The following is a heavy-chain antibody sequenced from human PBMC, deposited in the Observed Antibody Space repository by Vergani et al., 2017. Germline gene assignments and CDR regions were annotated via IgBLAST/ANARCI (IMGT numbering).Heavy chain of an antibody. J-gene: IGHJ5*02. V-gene: IGHV4-34*01. CDR2: INLSGST. CDR1: GGPFSGYY. CDR3: ARGGSLRVAARRKGGGYNWFDP. D-gene: IGHD6-6*01. Sequence: QVQLHQWGAGLLKPSETLSLTCAVHGGPFSGYYWSWIRPPPGKGPEWIGEINLSGSTNYNPYLKSEVTISVDTSKKQFSLKLSSVTAANTAVYYWARGGSLRVAARRKGGGYNWFDPWGQGTLVTVSS.